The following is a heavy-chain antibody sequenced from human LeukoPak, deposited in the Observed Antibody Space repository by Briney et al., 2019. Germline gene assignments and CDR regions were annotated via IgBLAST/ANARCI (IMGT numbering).Heavy chain of an antibody. CDR2: IYSGGST. CDR3: AVGRLYYYYMDV. CDR1: GFTVSSNY. D-gene: IGHD3-10*01. V-gene: IGHV3-66*02. Sequence: GGSLRLSCAASGFTVSSNYMSWVRQAPGKGLEWVSVIYSGGSTYYADSVKGRFTISRDNSKNTLYLQMNSLRAEDTAVYYCAVGRLYYYYMDVWGKGTTVTVSS. J-gene: IGHJ6*03.